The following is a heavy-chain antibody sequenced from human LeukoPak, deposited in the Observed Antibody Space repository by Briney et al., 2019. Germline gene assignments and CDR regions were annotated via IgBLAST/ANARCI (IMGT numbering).Heavy chain of an antibody. CDR3: ARDPGGMDV. CDR2: ISSSSSTI. CDR1: GFTFSSYS. J-gene: IGHJ6*02. Sequence: PGRSLRLSCAASGFTFSSYSMNWVRQAPGKGLEWVSYISSSSSTIYYADSVKGRFTISRDNAKNSLYLQMNSLRAEDTAVYYCARDPGGMDVWGQGTTVTVSS. V-gene: IGHV3-48*01.